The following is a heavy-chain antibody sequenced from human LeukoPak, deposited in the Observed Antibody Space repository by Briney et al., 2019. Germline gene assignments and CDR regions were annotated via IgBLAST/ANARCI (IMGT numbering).Heavy chain of an antibody. D-gene: IGHD3-16*01. Sequence: GGSLRLSCAASGFTFSIYWMNWVRQAPGKGLEWVANIKQDGTEKYYVDSVKGRFTISRDNAKNSLYLQMNSLRAEDTAVYYCARGGESWGQGTLVTVSS. CDR3: ARGGES. CDR2: IKQDGTEK. CDR1: GFTFSIYW. J-gene: IGHJ5*02. V-gene: IGHV3-7*01.